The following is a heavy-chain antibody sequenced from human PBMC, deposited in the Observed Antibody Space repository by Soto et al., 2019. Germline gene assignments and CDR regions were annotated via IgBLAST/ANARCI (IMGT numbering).Heavy chain of an antibody. CDR3: AREPGIAVAGTPLDY. D-gene: IGHD6-19*01. CDR1: GGTFSSYT. Sequence: SVKVSCKASGGTFSSYTISWVRQAPGQGLEWMGRIIPILGIANYAQKFQGRVTITADKSTSTAYMELSSLRSEDTAVYYCAREPGIAVAGTPLDYWGQGTLVTVSS. J-gene: IGHJ4*02. V-gene: IGHV1-69*04. CDR2: IIPILGIA.